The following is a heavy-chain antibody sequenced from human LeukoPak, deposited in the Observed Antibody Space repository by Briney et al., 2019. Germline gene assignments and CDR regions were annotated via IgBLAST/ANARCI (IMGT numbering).Heavy chain of an antibody. CDR3: ARVLAAAGHPYYFDY. Sequence: SETLSLTCTVSGGSISSYYWSWIRQPPGKGLEWIGYIYYSGSTNYNSSLRSRVTISVDTSKNQFSLKLSSVTAADTAVYYCARVLAAAGHPYYFDYWGQGTLVTVSS. CDR1: GGSISSYY. D-gene: IGHD6-13*01. V-gene: IGHV4-59*01. CDR2: IYYSGST. J-gene: IGHJ4*02.